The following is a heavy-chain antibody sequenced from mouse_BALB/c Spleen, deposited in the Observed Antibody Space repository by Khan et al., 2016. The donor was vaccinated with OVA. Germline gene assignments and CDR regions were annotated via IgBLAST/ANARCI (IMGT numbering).Heavy chain of an antibody. CDR2: INPNNGGT. CDR1: GYTFTDFI. J-gene: IGHJ3*01. Sequence: VRLQQSGPELVKPGASVKIPCKASGYTFTDFIIDWVKQSLGESLEWIGDINPNNGGTIYNQKFTGKATLTVDKSSSTAYMELRSLTSEDTAVYYCARHGYGGFAYWGQGTLVTVSA. D-gene: IGHD2-2*01. CDR3: ARHGYGGFAY. V-gene: IGHV1-18*01.